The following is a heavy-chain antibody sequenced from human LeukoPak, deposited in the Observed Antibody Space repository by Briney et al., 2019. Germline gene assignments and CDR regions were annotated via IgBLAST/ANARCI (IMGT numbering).Heavy chain of an antibody. J-gene: IGHJ6*03. D-gene: IGHD3-22*01. V-gene: IGHV4-39*07. CDR2: IYYSGST. CDR3: GRCAYYYSSGYYLGGRYMDV. Sequence: SETLSLTCTVSGGSISSSSYYWGWIRQPPGKGLEWIGSIYYSGSTYYNPSLKSRVTISVDTSKNQFSLKLSSVTAADTAVYYCGRCAYYYSSGYYLGGRYMDVWGKGTTVTVSS. CDR1: GGSISSSSYY.